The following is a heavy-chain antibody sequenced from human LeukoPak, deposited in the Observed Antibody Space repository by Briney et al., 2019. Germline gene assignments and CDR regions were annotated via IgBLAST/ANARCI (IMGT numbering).Heavy chain of an antibody. CDR2: MNPNSGNT. J-gene: IGHJ6*02. Sequence: ASVKVSCKASGYSFISYDLSWVRQAAGQGLEWMGWMNPNSGNTGYAQKFQGRVTVTRNTAISTAYMELSSLRSDDTAVYYCARVTRYYYGMDVWGQGTTVTVSS. CDR3: ARVTRYYYGMDV. D-gene: IGHD1-14*01. V-gene: IGHV1-8*01. CDR1: GYSFISYD.